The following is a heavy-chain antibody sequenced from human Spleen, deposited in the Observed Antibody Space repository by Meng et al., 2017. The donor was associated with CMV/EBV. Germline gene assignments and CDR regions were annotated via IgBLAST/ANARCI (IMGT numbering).Heavy chain of an antibody. CDR3: ARDLLQSDY. CDR2: INIEGSKT. CDR1: GLELNNDW. V-gene: IGHV3-74*01. D-gene: IGHD3-22*01. Sequence: RLYWEASGLELNNDWRQWVRKGKGKGLVWVSSINIEGSKTRYAESVKGRFTISRDNAKNTLYLQMNSLRAEDTGVYYCARDLLQSDYWGQGTLVTVSS. J-gene: IGHJ4*02.